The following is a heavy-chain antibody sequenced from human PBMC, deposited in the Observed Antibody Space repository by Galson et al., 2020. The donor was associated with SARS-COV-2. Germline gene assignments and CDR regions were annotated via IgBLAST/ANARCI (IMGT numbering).Heavy chain of an antibody. Sequence: SGPTLVKPTQTLTLTCTFSGFSLSTSGMCVSWIRQPPGKALEWLALIDWDDDKYYSTSLKTSLTISKDTSKNQVVLTMTNMDPVDTATYYCARILGYSSSWPHFDYWGQGTLVTVSS. D-gene: IGHD6-13*01. V-gene: IGHV2-70*01. CDR1: GFSLSTSGMC. CDR2: IDWDDDK. J-gene: IGHJ4*02. CDR3: ARILGYSSSWPHFDY.